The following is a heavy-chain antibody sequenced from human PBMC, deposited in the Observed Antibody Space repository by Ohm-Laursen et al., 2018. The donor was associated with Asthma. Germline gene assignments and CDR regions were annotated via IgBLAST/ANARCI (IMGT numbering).Heavy chain of an antibody. CDR1: GFTFSSYG. Sequence: SLRLSCTASGFTFSSYGMHWVRQAPGKGLEWVAVISYDGSNKYYADSVKGRFTISRDNSKNTLYLQMNSLRAEDTAVYYCAGAIVVPAAISFYYYGMDVWGQGTTVTVSS. CDR2: ISYDGSNK. J-gene: IGHJ6*02. D-gene: IGHD2-2*01. V-gene: IGHV3-30*03. CDR3: AGAIVVPAAISFYYYGMDV.